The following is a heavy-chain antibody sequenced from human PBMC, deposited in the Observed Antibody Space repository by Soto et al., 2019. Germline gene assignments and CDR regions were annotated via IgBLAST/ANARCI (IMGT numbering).Heavy chain of an antibody. CDR1: GGSISSGGYY. J-gene: IGHJ5*02. D-gene: IGHD3-22*01. V-gene: IGHV4-31*03. CDR2: IYYSGST. Sequence: SETLSLTCTVSGGSISSGGYYWSWIRQHPGKGLEWIGYIYYSGSTYYNPSLKSRVTISVDTSKNQFSLKLSSVTAADTAVYYCASTPSSGYCNWFDPWGQGTLVTVSS. CDR3: ASTPSSGYCNWFDP.